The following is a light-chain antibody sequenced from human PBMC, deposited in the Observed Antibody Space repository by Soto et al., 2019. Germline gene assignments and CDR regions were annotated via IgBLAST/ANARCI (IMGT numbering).Light chain of an antibody. CDR1: QSISSW. CDR2: DAP. J-gene: IGKJ2*01. V-gene: IGKV1-5*01. CDR3: QQYDSYSYT. Sequence: DIQMTQSPSTLSASVGDRVTITCRASQSISSWLAWYQQKPGKAPKLLIYDAPSLESGVPSRFSGSGSGTEFTLTISSLQPYDFATYYCQQYDSYSYTFGQGTKLELK.